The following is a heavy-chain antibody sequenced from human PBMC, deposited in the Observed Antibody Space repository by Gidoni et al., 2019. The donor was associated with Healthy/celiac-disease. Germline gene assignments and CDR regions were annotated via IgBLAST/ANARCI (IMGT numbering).Heavy chain of an antibody. Sequence: EVQLLESGGGLVQPGGSLRLSCAASGFTFSSYAMSWVRQAPGQGLEWVSAISGSGGSTYYADSVKGRFTISRDNSKNTLYLQMNSLRAEDTAVYYCAKSATMIVVVRAGAFDIWGQGTMVTVSS. CDR3: AKSATMIVVVRAGAFDI. D-gene: IGHD3-22*01. CDR1: GFTFSSYA. V-gene: IGHV3-23*01. CDR2: ISGSGGST. J-gene: IGHJ3*02.